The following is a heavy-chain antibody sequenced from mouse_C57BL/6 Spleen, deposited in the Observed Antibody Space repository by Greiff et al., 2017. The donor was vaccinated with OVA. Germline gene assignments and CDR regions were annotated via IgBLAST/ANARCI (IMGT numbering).Heavy chain of an antibody. V-gene: IGHV1-82*01. CDR1: GYAFSSSW. Sequence: VQLQQSGPELVKPGASVKISCKASGYAFSSSWMNWVKQRPGKGLEWIGRIYPGDGDTNYNGKFKGKATLTADKSSSTAYMQLSSLTSEDSAVYFCARGDLGDFDYWGQGTTLTVSS. CDR3: ARGDLGDFDY. CDR2: IYPGDGDT. D-gene: IGHD4-1*01. J-gene: IGHJ2*01.